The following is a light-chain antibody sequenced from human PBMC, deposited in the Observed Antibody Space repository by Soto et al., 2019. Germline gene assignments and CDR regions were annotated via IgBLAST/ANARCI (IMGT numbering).Light chain of an antibody. J-gene: IGLJ2*01. CDR2: GNS. Sequence: QSVLAQPPSVSGAPGQRVTISCTGSSSNIGAGYDVHWYQQLPGTAPKLLIYGNSNRPSGVPDRFSGSKSGTSASLAITGLQAEDDADYYCQSYDSSLSGSVFGGGTQLPVL. CDR1: SSNIGAGYD. CDR3: QSYDSSLSGSV. V-gene: IGLV1-40*01.